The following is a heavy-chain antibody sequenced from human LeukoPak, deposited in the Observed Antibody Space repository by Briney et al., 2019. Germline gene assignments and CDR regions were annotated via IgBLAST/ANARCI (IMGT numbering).Heavy chain of an antibody. CDR3: ARVTSGGYLDS. J-gene: IGHJ4*02. V-gene: IGHV4-61*02. D-gene: IGHD3-22*01. CDR2: IYTSGST. CDR1: GGSISSGSYY. Sequence: PSQTLSLTCTVSGGSISSGSYYWSWIRQPAGKGLEWIGRIYTSGSTNYNPSLKSRVSISVGTSKNQFSLKLNSVTAADTAVYCCARVTSGGYLDSWGQGTLVTVSS.